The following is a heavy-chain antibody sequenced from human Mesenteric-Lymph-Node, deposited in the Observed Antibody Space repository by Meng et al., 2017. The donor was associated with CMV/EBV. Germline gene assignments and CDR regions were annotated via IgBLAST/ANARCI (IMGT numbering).Heavy chain of an antibody. CDR2: INPNSGGT. D-gene: IGHD2-21*01. CDR3: AADHNPYCGGDCQIDY. J-gene: IGHJ4*02. Sequence: ASVKVSCKASGYTFTGYYMHWVRQAPGQGLEWMGWINPNSGGTNYAQKFQGRVTMTRDTSISTAYMELSRLRSDDTAVYYCAADHNPYCGGDCQIDYWGQGTLVTVSS. CDR1: GYTFTGYY. V-gene: IGHV1-2*02.